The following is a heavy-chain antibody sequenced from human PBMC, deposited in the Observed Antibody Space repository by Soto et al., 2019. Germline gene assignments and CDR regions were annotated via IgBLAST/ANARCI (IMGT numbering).Heavy chain of an antibody. V-gene: IGHV4-39*01. CDR3: ARPGSDDNLDAFDI. Sequence: SETLSLTCSVSGDSITSSSYYWGWICQPPGKGLEWIGSIYYSGSTYYNPSLEGRVTLSVDTSKNQFSLKLSSVTAADTAVYYCARPGSDDNLDAFDIWGQGTMVTVSS. CDR2: IYYSGST. J-gene: IGHJ3*02. CDR1: GDSITSSSYY. D-gene: IGHD3-10*01.